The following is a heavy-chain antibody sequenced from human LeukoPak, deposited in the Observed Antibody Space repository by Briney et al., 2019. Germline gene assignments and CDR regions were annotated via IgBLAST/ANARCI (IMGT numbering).Heavy chain of an antibody. V-gene: IGHV3-11*01. J-gene: IGHJ4*02. CDR1: VFTFSDYY. D-gene: IGHD1-7*01. CDR2: ISSGGGTT. CDR3: ARETRNYPDY. Sequence: GGSLRLSCAASVFTFSDYYMSWIRQSPGKGLEWVSSISSGGGTTYYADSVKDRFTISRDNAKNSLYLQMNSLRDEDTAVYYCARETRNYPDYWGQGTLVTVSS.